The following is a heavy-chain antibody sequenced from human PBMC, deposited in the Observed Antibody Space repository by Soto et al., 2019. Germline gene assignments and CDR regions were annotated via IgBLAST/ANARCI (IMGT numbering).Heavy chain of an antibody. Sequence: EVQLVESGGGLVQPGGSLRLSCAASGFTVSSNYMSCVRQAPGKGLEWVSVIYSGGSTYFADSVKGRFTISRDNSKNTLYLQMNSLRAEDTAVYYCARDMVRAMDVWGQGTTVTVSS. V-gene: IGHV3-66*01. CDR3: ARDMVRAMDV. D-gene: IGHD3-10*01. J-gene: IGHJ6*02. CDR2: IYSGGST. CDR1: GFTVSSNY.